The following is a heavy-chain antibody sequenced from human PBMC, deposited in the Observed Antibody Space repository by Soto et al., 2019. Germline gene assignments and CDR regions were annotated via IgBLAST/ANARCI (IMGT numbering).Heavy chain of an antibody. D-gene: IGHD2-21*01. CDR1: GFTFSKHA. J-gene: IGHJ4*02. V-gene: IGHV3-23*01. Sequence: GGSLRLSCVASGFTFSKHALAWVRQAPGKGLEWVSAISGSGASTYDSDSVKGRFVISRDNSNNTLYLQMNSLKAEDTAVYYCAKTPGVITVISAFDHWGQGTPVTLSS. CDR2: ISGSGAST. CDR3: AKTPGVITVISAFDH.